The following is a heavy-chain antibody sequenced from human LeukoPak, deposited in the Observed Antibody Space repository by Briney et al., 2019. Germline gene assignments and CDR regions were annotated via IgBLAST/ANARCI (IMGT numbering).Heavy chain of an antibody. J-gene: IGHJ4*02. CDR3: ARDYRDSSSSSFDY. D-gene: IGHD6-6*01. CDR2: ISSCSSYI. CDR1: GFTFSSYS. Sequence: GGSLRLSCAASGFTFSSYSMNWVRQAPGKGLEWVSSISSCSSYIYYADSVKGRFTISRDNAKNSLYLQMNSLRAEDTAVYYCARDYRDSSSSSFDYWGQGTLVTVSS. V-gene: IGHV3-21*01.